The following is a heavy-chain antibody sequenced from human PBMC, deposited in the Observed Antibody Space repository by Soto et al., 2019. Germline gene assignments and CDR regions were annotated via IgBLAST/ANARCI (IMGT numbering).Heavy chain of an antibody. J-gene: IGHJ4*02. V-gene: IGHV1-69*19. CDR2: IIPIFGTT. CDR1: ADSFSSYG. Sequence: QVQLVQSGAEVKEPGSAVKVSCKAPADSFSSYGISWVRQAPGQGLEWLGGIIPIFGTTNYAEKFQGRVTITEDECTNTAYMDLSSLRSEHTALYYWSTFFPDGWVEPGMVRRYLDTWGRGTLVTV. D-gene: IGHD2-8*01. CDR3: STFFPDGWVEPGMVRRYLDT.